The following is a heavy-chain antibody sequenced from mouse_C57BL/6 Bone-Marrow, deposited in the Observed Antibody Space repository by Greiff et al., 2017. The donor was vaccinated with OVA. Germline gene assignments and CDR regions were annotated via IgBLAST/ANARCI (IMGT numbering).Heavy chain of an antibody. CDR3: ARVGYLTPFAY. CDR2: INSDGGST. D-gene: IGHD2-2*01. J-gene: IGHJ3*01. Sequence: EVMLVESGGGFVLPGASLQLSCESYDYAFPSYYMSWVRKTPEQRLDLVAAINSDGGSTYYPDTMERRFILSRDNTKKTLYLQMSSLRSEDTALYYCARVGYLTPFAYWGKGTLVTVSA. V-gene: IGHV5-2*01. CDR1: DYAFPSYY.